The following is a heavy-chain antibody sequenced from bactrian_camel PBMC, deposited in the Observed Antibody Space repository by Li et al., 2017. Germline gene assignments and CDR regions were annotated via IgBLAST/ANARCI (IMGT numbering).Heavy chain of an antibody. D-gene: IGHD3*01. V-gene: IGHV3S55*01. CDR2: ICGSGYT. CDR1: ESTYDRGYC. J-gene: IGHJ4*01. CDR3: ALSMGWLPRKLDPNEYNY. Sequence: HVQLVESGGGSVQDGGSLSLSCAASESTYDRGYCMAWFRQASGKEREGVAAICGSGYTDYAGSVAGRFTVSKDNAKNALYLQMDNLRPEDTAMYYCALSMGWLPRKLDPNEYNYWGQGTQVTVS.